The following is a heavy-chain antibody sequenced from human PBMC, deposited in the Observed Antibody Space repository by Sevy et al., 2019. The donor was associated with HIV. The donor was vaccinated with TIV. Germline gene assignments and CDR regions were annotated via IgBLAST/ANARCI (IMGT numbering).Heavy chain of an antibody. CDR2: IKSDGSST. J-gene: IGHJ5*02. CDR1: GFTFSSYW. D-gene: IGHD1-26*01. CDR3: ARDRSGSYHVSDNWFDP. Sequence: AGGSLRLSCAASGFTFSSYWMHWVRQVPGKGLVWVSRIKSDGSSTSYADSVKGRFTISRDNAKNTLYLQMNSLRAEDTAVYYCARDRSGSYHVSDNWFDPWGQGTLVTVSS. V-gene: IGHV3-74*01.